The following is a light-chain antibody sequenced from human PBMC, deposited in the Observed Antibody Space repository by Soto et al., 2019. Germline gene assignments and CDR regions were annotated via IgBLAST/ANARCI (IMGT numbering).Light chain of an antibody. V-gene: IGLV2-14*01. Sequence: QSALTQPASVSGSPGQSITISCTGTSSDVGGYNYVSWYQQHPDKAPAVMIYEVTKRPSGVSDRFSGSKSGNTASLTISGLQAEDEAVYYCYSYTSRSTWVFGGGTKVTVL. J-gene: IGLJ3*02. CDR1: SSDVGGYNY. CDR3: YSYTSRSTWV. CDR2: EVT.